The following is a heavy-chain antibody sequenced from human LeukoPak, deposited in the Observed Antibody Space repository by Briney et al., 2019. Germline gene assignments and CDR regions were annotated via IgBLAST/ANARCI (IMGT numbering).Heavy chain of an antibody. CDR3: ARAVRSRAFDI. CDR2: IYSGGST. D-gene: IGHD2/OR15-2a*01. Sequence: GGSLRLSCAASGSTVSSNYMSWVRQAPGKGLEWVSVIYSGGSTYYADSVKGRFTISRHNSKNTLYLQMNSLRAQATPVCYCARAVRSRAFDIWGQGTMVTVSS. CDR1: GSTVSSNY. V-gene: IGHV3-53*04. J-gene: IGHJ3*02.